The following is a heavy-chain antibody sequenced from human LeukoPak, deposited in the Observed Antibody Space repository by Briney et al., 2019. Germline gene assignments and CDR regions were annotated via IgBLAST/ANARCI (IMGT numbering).Heavy chain of an antibody. V-gene: IGHV3-43*01. CDR1: GFTFDDYT. J-gene: IGHJ3*02. Sequence: GGSLRLSCAASGFTFDDYTMHWVRQAPGKGLEWVSLISWDGGSTHYADSVKGRFTISRDSSKNSLYLQMNSLRTEDTALYYCAKSAQDTAMVSAFDIWGQGTMVTVSS. CDR2: ISWDGGST. CDR3: AKSAQDTAMVSAFDI. D-gene: IGHD5-18*01.